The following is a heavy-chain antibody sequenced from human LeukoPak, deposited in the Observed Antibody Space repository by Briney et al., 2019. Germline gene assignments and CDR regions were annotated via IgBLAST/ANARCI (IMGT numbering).Heavy chain of an antibody. CDR3: ARDRRHPSSSWYLDGAFDI. CDR1: GYTFTGYY. Sequence: ASVKVSCKASGYTFTGYYMHWVRQAPGQGLEWMGWINPNSGGTNYAQKFQGWVTMTRDTSISTAYMELSGLRSDDTAVYYCARDRRHPSSSWYLDGAFDIWGQGTMVTVSS. J-gene: IGHJ3*02. D-gene: IGHD6-13*01. CDR2: INPNSGGT. V-gene: IGHV1-2*04.